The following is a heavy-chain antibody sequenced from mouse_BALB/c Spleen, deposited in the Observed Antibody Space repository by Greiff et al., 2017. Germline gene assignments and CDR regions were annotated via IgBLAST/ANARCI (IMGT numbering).Heavy chain of an antibody. CDR3: VKTGDWYYFDY. CDR2: INPDSSTI. J-gene: IGHJ2*01. CDR1: GFDFSRYW. Sequence: EVKVIESGGGLVQPGGSLKLSCAASGFDFSRYWMSWVRQAPGKGLEWIGEINPDSSTINYTPSLKDKFIISRDNAKNTLYLQMSKVRSEDTALYYCVKTGDWYYFDYWGQGTTLTVSS. V-gene: IGHV4-1*02. D-gene: IGHD3-3*01.